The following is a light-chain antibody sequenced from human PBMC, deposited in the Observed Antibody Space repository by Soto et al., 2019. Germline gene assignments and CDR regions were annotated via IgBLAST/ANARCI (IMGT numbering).Light chain of an antibody. Sequence: DIQMTQSRSTLSASVGDRVAVTSLASQSISTYLSWYQQKPGKAPKLLIYKASSLESGVPSRFSGSGSGAEFTLTISSLQPDDFATYYCQQYNTYSRTFGQGTKVDIK. CDR3: QQYNTYSRT. CDR1: QSISTY. V-gene: IGKV1-5*03. CDR2: KAS. J-gene: IGKJ1*01.